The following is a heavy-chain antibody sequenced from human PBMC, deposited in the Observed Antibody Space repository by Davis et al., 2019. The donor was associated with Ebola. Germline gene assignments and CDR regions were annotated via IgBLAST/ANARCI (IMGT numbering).Heavy chain of an antibody. CDR3: ARDPWGMEKDS. Sequence: ASVKVSCKASGYTFTNYGITWVRQATGQGLGWIGWIYPYNGNTHYAQKLQGRVSMTADTSTSTAYVELRSLRSDATAVYYCARDPWGMEKDSWGQGTLVTISS. CDR2: IYPYNGNT. J-gene: IGHJ4*02. V-gene: IGHV1-18*04. CDR1: GYTFTNYG. D-gene: IGHD3-16*01.